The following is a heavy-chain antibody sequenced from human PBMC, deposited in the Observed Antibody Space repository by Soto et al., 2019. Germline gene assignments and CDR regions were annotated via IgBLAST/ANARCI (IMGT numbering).Heavy chain of an antibody. CDR3: ASIWFGDFDY. CDR1: GGSISSADYY. J-gene: IGHJ4*01. V-gene: IGHV4-30-4*01. Sequence: SETLSLTCTVSGGSISSADYYWSWIRQPPGKGLEWIGYFHSSGATYNDPSLKSRVTISVDTSKNQISLKLDSVTAADTAVYYCASIWFGDFDYWGHGTLVTVSS. D-gene: IGHD3-10*01. CDR2: FHSSGAT.